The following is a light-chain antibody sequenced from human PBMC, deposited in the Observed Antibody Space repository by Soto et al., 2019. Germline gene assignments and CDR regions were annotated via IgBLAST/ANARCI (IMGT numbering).Light chain of an antibody. V-gene: IGKV1-5*01. CDR2: DAS. J-gene: IGKJ2*01. Sequence: DIQMTQSPSTLSASVGERVSITCRASQSISSWLAWYQQKPGKAPKFLMYDASGLESGVPARFSGSGSGPDFPLTISSLQPDDFATYYCEQYNSHPYTFGQGTKLVIK. CDR1: QSISSW. CDR3: EQYNSHPYT.